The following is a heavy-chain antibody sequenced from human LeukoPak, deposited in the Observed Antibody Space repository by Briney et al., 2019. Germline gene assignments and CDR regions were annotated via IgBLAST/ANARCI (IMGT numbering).Heavy chain of an antibody. J-gene: IGHJ3*02. D-gene: IGHD4-23*01. V-gene: IGHV3-21*01. CDR3: ARVWDYGGNFGQAFDI. CDR1: GFTFSSYS. CDR2: ISSSSSYI. Sequence: GGSLRLSCAASGFTFSSYSMNWVCQAPGKGLEWVSSISSSSSYIYYADSVKGRFTISRDNAKNSLYLQMNSLRAEDTAVYYCARVWDYGGNFGQAFDIWGQGTMVTVSS.